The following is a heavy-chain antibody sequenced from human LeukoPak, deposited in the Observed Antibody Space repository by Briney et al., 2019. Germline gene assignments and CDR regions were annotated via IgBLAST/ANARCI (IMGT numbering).Heavy chain of an antibody. CDR1: GFTFSSYA. Sequence: PGGSLRLSCAASGFTFSSYAMSWVRQAPGKGLEWVSAISGSGGSTNYADSVKGRFTISRDNSKNTLYLQMNSLRAEDTAVYYCARTVTTHYYYYMDVWGKGTTVTVSS. CDR3: ARTVTTHYYYYMDV. V-gene: IGHV3-23*01. J-gene: IGHJ6*03. D-gene: IGHD4-11*01. CDR2: ISGSGGST.